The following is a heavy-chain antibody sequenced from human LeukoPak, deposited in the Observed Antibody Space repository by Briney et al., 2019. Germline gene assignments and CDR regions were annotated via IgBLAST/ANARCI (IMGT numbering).Heavy chain of an antibody. D-gene: IGHD3-22*01. Sequence: LGGSLRLSCAASGFTFSSYEMNWVRQAPGKGLEWVSYISSSGSTIYYADSVKGRFTISRDNAKNSLYLQMNSLRAEDTAVYYCAKVHFPEYYYDSSGYPGVAFDIWGQGTMVTVSS. CDR1: GFTFSSYE. CDR2: ISSSGSTI. CDR3: AKVHFPEYYYDSSGYPGVAFDI. V-gene: IGHV3-48*03. J-gene: IGHJ3*02.